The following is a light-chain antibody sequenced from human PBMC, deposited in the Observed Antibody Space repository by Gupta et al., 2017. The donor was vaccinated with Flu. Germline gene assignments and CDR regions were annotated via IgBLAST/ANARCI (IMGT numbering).Light chain of an antibody. V-gene: IGLV1-51*01. J-gene: IGLJ2*01. CDR3: GTGDRGRSDVV. CDR1: GSNIGNNY. CDR2: DNN. Sequence: QSVLTPPPSVSAAPGQKVTISCSGSGSNIGNNYVSWYQQLPGTAPKLLIYDNNKRPSGIPDRFSGSKSGTSATLGTTGLQTGEEADYYCGTGDRGRSDVVFGGGTKLTVL.